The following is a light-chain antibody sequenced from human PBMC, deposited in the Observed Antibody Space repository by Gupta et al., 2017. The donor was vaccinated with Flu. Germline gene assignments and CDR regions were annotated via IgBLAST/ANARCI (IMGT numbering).Light chain of an antibody. CDR2: KDT. V-gene: IGLV3-25*03. Sequence: SFELTQPPSVSVSPGQTARITCSGESLSKQYVYCYQQKPGQAPLMVIYKDTERPPGTPERFSGSSSGTIFTLTVSGVRAEDEADYYCQSADTSGTYVFGSGTRVTVL. CDR1: SLSKQY. CDR3: QSADTSGTYV. J-gene: IGLJ1*01.